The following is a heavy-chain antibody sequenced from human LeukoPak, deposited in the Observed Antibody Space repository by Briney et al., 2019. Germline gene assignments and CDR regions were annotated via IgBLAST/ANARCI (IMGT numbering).Heavy chain of an antibody. J-gene: IGHJ6*03. Sequence: SETLSLTCTVSGGSISSYYWSWIRQPPGKGLGWIGYIYYSGSTNYNPSLKSRVTISVDTSKNQFSLKLSSVTAADTAVYYCASTYYYDSSGYSPYYYYYYMDVWGKGTTVTVSS. CDR3: ASTYYYDSSGYSPYYYYYYMDV. V-gene: IGHV4-59*01. CDR2: IYYSGST. D-gene: IGHD3-22*01. CDR1: GGSISSYY.